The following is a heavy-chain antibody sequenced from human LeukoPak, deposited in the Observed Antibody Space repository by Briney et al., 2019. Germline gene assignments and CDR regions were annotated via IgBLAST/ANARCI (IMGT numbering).Heavy chain of an antibody. CDR1: GYTFTGYY. CDR2: INPNSGGT. V-gene: IGHV1-2*02. CDR3: ARDSSGWLQIDY. Sequence: ASVKVSCKASGYTFTGYYMHWVRQAPGQGLEWMGWINPNSGGTNYAQKFQGRVTMTRDTSISTAYMELSSLRSEDTAVYYCARDSSGWLQIDYWGQGTLVTVSS. D-gene: IGHD5-24*01. J-gene: IGHJ4*02.